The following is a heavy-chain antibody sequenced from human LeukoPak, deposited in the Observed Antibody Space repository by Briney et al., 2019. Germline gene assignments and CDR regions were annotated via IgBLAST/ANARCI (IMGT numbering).Heavy chain of an antibody. Sequence: ASVKVSCKAFGGTFSSYAISWVRQAPGQGLEWMGIINPSGGSTSYAQKFQGRVTMTRDTSTSTVYMELSSLRSEDTAVYYCARDDLTGTTYYGMDVWGQGTTVTVSS. CDR1: GGTFSSYA. D-gene: IGHD1-7*01. CDR2: INPSGGST. V-gene: IGHV1-46*01. J-gene: IGHJ6*02. CDR3: ARDDLTGTTYYGMDV.